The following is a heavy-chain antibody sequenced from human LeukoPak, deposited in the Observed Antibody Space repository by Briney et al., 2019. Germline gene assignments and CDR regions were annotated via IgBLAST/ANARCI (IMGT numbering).Heavy chain of an antibody. J-gene: IGHJ4*02. Sequence: PSETLSLTCTVSGGSISSSSYYWGWIRQPPGKGLEWIGSIYYSGSTYYNPSLKSRVTISVDTSKNQFSLKLSSVTAADTAMYYCARRGWELQFDYWGQGTLVTVSS. CDR2: IYYSGST. CDR3: ARRGWELQFDY. D-gene: IGHD1-26*01. V-gene: IGHV4-39*01. CDR1: GGSISSSSYY.